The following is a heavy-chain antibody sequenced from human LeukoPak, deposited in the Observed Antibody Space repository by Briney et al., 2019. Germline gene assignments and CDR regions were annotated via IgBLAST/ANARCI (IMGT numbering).Heavy chain of an antibody. CDR2: IYYSGST. Sequence: SETLSLTCTVSGVSISSGGYYWSWIRQHPGKGLEWIGYIYYSGSTYYNPSLKSRVTISVDTSKNQFSLKLSSVTAADTAVYYCARDFCSSTSCLDYYGMDVWGQGTTVTVSS. CDR3: ARDFCSSTSCLDYYGMDV. V-gene: IGHV4-31*03. D-gene: IGHD2-2*01. CDR1: GVSISSGGYY. J-gene: IGHJ6*02.